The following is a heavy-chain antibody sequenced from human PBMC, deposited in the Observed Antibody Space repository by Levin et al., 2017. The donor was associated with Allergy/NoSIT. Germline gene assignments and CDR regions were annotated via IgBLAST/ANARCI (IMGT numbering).Heavy chain of an antibody. CDR1: GFTFSSYA. CDR2: ISSNGGST. Sequence: ETLSLTCAASGFTFSSYAMHWVRQAPGKGLEYVSAISSNGGSTYYANSVKGRFTISRDNSKNTLYLQMGSLRAEDMAVYYCARDPDYWGQGTLVTVSS. CDR3: ARDPDY. V-gene: IGHV3-64*01. J-gene: IGHJ4*02.